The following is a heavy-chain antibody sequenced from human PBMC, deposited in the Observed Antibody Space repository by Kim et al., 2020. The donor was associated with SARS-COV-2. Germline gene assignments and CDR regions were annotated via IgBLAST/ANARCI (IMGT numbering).Heavy chain of an antibody. CDR1: GFTFSSYW. V-gene: IGHV3-7*01. CDR3: ARDGDLYSSGKDAFDI. CDR2: IKQDGNQK. J-gene: IGHJ3*02. Sequence: GGSLRISCAASGFTFSSYWMTWVRQAPGKGLEWVANIKQDGNQKYYVDSVKGRFNISRDNAKNSLYLQMNSLRAEDTAVYYCARDGDLYSSGKDAFDIWGQVTMVTVSS. D-gene: IGHD6-19*01.